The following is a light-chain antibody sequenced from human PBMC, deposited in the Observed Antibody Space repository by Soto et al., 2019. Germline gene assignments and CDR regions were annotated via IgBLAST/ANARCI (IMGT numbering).Light chain of an antibody. J-gene: IGKJ5*01. Sequence: EIVLTQSPATLSLSTGERATLSCRTSQSVGNYFAWYQQKPGQTPRLLIYGVSTRATGISARFSGGGSVTEFTLTISSLQSEDFAVYYCQQYEKWPPSITFGQGTRLEIK. V-gene: IGKV3-15*01. CDR3: QQYEKWPPSIT. CDR2: GVS. CDR1: QSVGNY.